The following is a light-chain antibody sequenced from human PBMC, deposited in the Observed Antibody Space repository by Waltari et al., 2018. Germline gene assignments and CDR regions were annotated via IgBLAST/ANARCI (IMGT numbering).Light chain of an antibody. CDR2: SFS. Sequence: SVLTQPPSVSGAPGQSVTISCSGTKSNIGADFDVPWYQQVPGTAPKLLLHSFSNRPSGVSDRFSGFKSGASASLVITGLQAEDEAMYYCQSYDTTLSAVVFGGGTRLTV. J-gene: IGLJ2*01. CDR1: KSNIGADFD. CDR3: QSYDTTLSAVV. V-gene: IGLV1-40*01.